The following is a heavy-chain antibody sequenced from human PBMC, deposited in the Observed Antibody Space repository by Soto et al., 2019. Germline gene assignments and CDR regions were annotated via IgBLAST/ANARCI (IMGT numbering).Heavy chain of an antibody. Sequence: QVQLQQWGAGLLKPSETLSLTCAVYGGSFSGYYWSWIRQPPGKGLEWIGEINHSGSTNYNPSLKSRVTISVDTSKNQFSLKLSSVTAADTAVYYCARPSGRGGYSSSRRNWYFDLWGRGTLVTVSS. D-gene: IGHD6-6*01. CDR1: GGSFSGYY. J-gene: IGHJ2*01. CDR3: ARPSGRGGYSSSRRNWYFDL. V-gene: IGHV4-34*01. CDR2: INHSGST.